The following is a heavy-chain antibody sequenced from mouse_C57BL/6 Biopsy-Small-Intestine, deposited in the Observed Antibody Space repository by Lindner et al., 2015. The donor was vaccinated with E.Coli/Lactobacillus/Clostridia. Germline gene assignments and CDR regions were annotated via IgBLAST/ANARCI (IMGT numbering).Heavy chain of an antibody. CDR1: GYTFTEYT. J-gene: IGHJ1*03. Sequence: VQLQESGAELVKPGASVKLSCKASGYTFTEYTIHWVEQRSGQGLEWIGWFYPGSGSIKYNEKFKDKATLTADKSSSTVYMELSRLTSEDSAVYFCARHERDGSSYHWYFDVWGTGTTATVSS. V-gene: IGHV1-62-2*01. CDR3: ARHERDGSSYHWYFDV. CDR2: FYPGSGSI. D-gene: IGHD1-1*01.